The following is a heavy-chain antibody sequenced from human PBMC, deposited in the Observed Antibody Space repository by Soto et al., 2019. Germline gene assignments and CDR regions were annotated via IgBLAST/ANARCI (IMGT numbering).Heavy chain of an antibody. Sequence: EVQLLESGGGLVQPGGSLRLSCAASGLTFSSYAMSWVRQAPGKGLEWVSAISGSGGSTYSADSVKGLFTISRDNSKKTLYLQMNSLRAEDTAVYYCARTYGSGSYYRGYYYYYGMDVWGQGTTVTVSS. V-gene: IGHV3-23*01. CDR3: ARTYGSGSYYRGYYYYYGMDV. CDR2: ISGSGGST. CDR1: GLTFSSYA. J-gene: IGHJ6*02. D-gene: IGHD3-10*01.